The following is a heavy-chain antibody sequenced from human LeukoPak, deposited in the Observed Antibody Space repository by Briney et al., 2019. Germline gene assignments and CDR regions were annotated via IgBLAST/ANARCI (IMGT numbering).Heavy chain of an antibody. CDR2: ILYDGSNQ. V-gene: IGHV3-30*18. Sequence: GGSLRLSCAASGFTFGSYGMYWVRQAPGKGLEWVAVILYDGSNQYYADSVKGRFTISRDNSKNTVDLQMNSLRGEDTAVYYCAKVRSPLYYYYAMDVWGQGTTVTVSS. CDR1: GFTFGSYG. CDR3: AKVRSPLYYYYAMDV. J-gene: IGHJ6*02.